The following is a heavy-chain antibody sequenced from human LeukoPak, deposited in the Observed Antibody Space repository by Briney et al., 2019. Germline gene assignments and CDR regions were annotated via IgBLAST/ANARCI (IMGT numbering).Heavy chain of an antibody. J-gene: IGHJ4*02. Sequence: SVKVSCKASGGTFSSYAISWVRQAPGQGLEWMGGIIPIFGTANYAQKFQGRVTITADKSTSTAYMELSSLRSDDTAVYYCALRGYSGYDSAFDYWGQGTLVTVSS. D-gene: IGHD5-12*01. V-gene: IGHV1-69*06. CDR1: GGTFSSYA. CDR3: ALRGYSGYDSAFDY. CDR2: IIPIFGTA.